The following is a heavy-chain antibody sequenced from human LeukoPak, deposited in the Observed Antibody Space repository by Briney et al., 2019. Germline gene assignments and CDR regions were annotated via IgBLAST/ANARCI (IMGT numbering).Heavy chain of an antibody. V-gene: IGHV4-4*07. CDR2: VSASGAI. Sequence: SETLSLTCSVSGVSVGSHFWSWVRQPAGKALEWIGRVSASGAISSNPSLNSRVTTSLDTSKNQFSLKLTSVTAADTAVYCARAYCGGDCTAGGAFDIWGQGTMVTVSS. CDR3: ARAYCGGDCTAGGAFDI. D-gene: IGHD2-21*01. J-gene: IGHJ3*02. CDR1: GVSVGSHF.